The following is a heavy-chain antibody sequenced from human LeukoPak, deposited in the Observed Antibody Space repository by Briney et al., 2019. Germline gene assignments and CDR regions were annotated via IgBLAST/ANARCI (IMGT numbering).Heavy chain of an antibody. CDR3: AAFQRSQYYYDSSGYYDY. V-gene: IGHV4-59*01. CDR1: GGSISSYY. Sequence: SETLSLTCTVSGGSISSYYWSWIRQPPGKGLEWIGYIYYSGSTNYNPSLKSRVTISVDTSKNQFSLKLSSVTAADTAVYYCAAFQRSQYYYDSSGYYDYRGQGTLVTVSS. J-gene: IGHJ4*02. D-gene: IGHD3-22*01. CDR2: IYYSGST.